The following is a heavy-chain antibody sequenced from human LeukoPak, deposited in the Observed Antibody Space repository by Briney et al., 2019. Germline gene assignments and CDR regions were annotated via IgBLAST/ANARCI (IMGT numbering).Heavy chain of an antibody. CDR2: INSDDSSA. J-gene: IGHJ4*02. CDR1: GFTFNRYW. Sequence: GGLRLSCAASGFTFNRYWMQWVRQAPGKGLVWVSHINSDDSSATYAASVKGRFTISRDNAKNTLYLQLNSLRAEDTAVYYCVRDNYGVDFWGQGTLVTVSS. V-gene: IGHV3-74*01. CDR3: VRDNYGVDF. D-gene: IGHD3-10*01.